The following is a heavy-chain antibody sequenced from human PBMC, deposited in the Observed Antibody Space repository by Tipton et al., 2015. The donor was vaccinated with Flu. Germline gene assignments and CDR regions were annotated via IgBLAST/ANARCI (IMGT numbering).Heavy chain of an antibody. Sequence: TLSLTCTVSGGSISSSSYYWGWIRQPAGKGLEWIGRMYTSGSTNYNPSLKSRVTISVDTSKNQFSLKLSSVTAADTAVYYCVGALGWLSHDWYVDVGGRGTLVTVS. CDR2: MYTSGST. V-gene: IGHV4-61*02. J-gene: IGHJ2*01. CDR1: GGSISSSSYY. D-gene: IGHD3-3*01. CDR3: VGALGWLSHDWYVDV.